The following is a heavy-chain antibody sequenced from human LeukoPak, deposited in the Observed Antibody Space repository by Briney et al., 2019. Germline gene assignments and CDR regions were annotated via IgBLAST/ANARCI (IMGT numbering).Heavy chain of an antibody. Sequence: SGDITYYANSVKGRFTISRDNSKNTLYLQMNSLRAEDTAVYYCAKFHSGYYPYDSSSYSWGWFDPWGQGTLVTVSS. V-gene: IGHV3-23*01. J-gene: IGHJ5*02. CDR2: SGDIT. D-gene: IGHD3-22*01. CDR3: AKFHSGYYPYDSSSYSWGWFDP.